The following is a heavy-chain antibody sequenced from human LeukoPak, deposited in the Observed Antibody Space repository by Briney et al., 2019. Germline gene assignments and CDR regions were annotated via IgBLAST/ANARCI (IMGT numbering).Heavy chain of an antibody. Sequence: PGGSLRLSCAASGFTFSSYGMHWVRQAPGKGLGWVAVIRYDGSNKYYADSVKGRFTISRDNSKTALYLQMNSLRAEATAVYYCARDDYGDYGLFDYWGQGTLVTVSS. D-gene: IGHD4-17*01. CDR2: IRYDGSNK. CDR3: ARDDYGDYGLFDY. CDR1: GFTFSSYG. V-gene: IGHV3-33*01. J-gene: IGHJ4*02.